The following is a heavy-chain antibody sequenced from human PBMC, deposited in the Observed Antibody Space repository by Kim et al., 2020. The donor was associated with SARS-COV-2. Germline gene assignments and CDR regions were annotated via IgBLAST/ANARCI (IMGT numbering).Heavy chain of an antibody. V-gene: IGHV3-7*01. CDR2: IKQDGSEK. D-gene: IGHD3-22*01. Sequence: GGSLRLSCAASGFTFSSYWMSWVRQAPGKGLEWVANIKQDGSEKYYVDSVKGRFTISRDNAKNSLYLQMNSLRAEDTAVYYCATYYYDSSGYYSQFTSDYFDYWGQGTLVTVSS. CDR1: GFTFSSYW. J-gene: IGHJ4*02. CDR3: ATYYYDSSGYYSQFTSDYFDY.